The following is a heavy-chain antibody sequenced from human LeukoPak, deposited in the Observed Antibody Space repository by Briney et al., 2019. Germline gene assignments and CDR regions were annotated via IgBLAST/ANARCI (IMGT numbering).Heavy chain of an antibody. CDR1: GFTFSSYE. J-gene: IGHJ6*02. CDR3: ARVERLRLGELSAPWAMDV. V-gene: IGHV3-48*03. CDR2: GSQSGATT. Sequence: PGGSLRLSCEASGFTFSSYEIQWVRQAPGKGLEWISYGSQSGATTYFADSVKGRFIISRDNAKNSLCMQMNSLRAEDTAVYYCARVERLRLGELSAPWAMDVWGQGTTVTVSS. D-gene: IGHD3-16*02.